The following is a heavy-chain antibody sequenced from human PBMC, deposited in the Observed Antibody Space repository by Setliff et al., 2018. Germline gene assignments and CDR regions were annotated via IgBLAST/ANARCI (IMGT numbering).Heavy chain of an antibody. CDR3: ARVREANWNPWANWFDP. V-gene: IGHV5-51*01. CDR2: IYPGDSDT. CDR1: GYRFSSHW. D-gene: IGHD1-1*01. Sequence: GESLKISCKGSGYRFSSHWIGWVRQMPGKGLEWMGIIYPGDSDTRYSPSFQGQVTISADKSISTAYLQWSSLKASDTAMYYCARVREANWNPWANWFDPWGQGTQVTV. J-gene: IGHJ5*02.